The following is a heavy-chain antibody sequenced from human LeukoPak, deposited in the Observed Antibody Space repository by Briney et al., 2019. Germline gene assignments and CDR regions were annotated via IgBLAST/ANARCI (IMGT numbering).Heavy chain of an antibody. V-gene: IGHV3-53*01. CDR3: ARVAEAGEIDY. CDR1: GFTVSSNY. Sequence: GSLRLSCAASGFTVSSNYMSWVRQAPGKGLEWVSVIYSGGSTYYADSVKGRFTISRDNSKNTLYLQMNSLRAEDTAVYYCARVAEAGEIDYWGQGTLVTVSS. D-gene: IGHD6-19*01. J-gene: IGHJ4*02. CDR2: IYSGGST.